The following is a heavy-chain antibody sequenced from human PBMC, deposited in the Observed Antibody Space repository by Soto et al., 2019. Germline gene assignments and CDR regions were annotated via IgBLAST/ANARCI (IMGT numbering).Heavy chain of an antibody. CDR3: ARDSGIAVAWNYYYYGMDV. CDR1: GGTFSSYT. CDR2: IIPILGIA. D-gene: IGHD6-19*01. J-gene: IGHJ6*02. Sequence: SVKVSCKASGGTFSSYTISWVRQAPGQGLEWMGRIIPILGIANYAQKFQGRVTITADKSTSTAYMELSSLRSEDTAVYYCARDSGIAVAWNYYYYGMDVWGQGTTVTVSS. V-gene: IGHV1-69*04.